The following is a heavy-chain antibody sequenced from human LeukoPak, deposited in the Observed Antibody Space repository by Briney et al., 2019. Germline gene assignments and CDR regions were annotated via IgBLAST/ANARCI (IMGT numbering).Heavy chain of an antibody. CDR3: ATFDIVVVPAAQFDC. CDR1: GFTFSSYA. Sequence: GGALRLCCAASGFTFSSYAMSWVRQAPGKGLEWVAAISGSGGSTYYGDSVRGRFTISRDNSKNTLYLQMNSLRAEDADIYCCATFDIVVVPAAQFDCWGQGTLVTVSS. CDR2: ISGSGGST. D-gene: IGHD2-2*01. J-gene: IGHJ4*02. V-gene: IGHV3-23*01.